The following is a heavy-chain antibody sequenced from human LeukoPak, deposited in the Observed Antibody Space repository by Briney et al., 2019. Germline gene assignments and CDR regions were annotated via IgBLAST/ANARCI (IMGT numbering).Heavy chain of an antibody. CDR1: SYSISSISY. J-gene: IGHJ4*02. D-gene: IGHD5-12*01. V-gene: IGHV4-38-2*01. CDR3: ARVKAKLVRGYSGQDIDC. CDR2: IYHSGTT. Sequence: SETLSLTCAVSSYSISSISYWGWIRQPPGKGLEWIGTIYHSGTTYYNPSLKSRLTISVDTSKNQFSLRLSSVTAADTAVYYCARVKAKLVRGYSGQDIDCWGQGTLVTVSS.